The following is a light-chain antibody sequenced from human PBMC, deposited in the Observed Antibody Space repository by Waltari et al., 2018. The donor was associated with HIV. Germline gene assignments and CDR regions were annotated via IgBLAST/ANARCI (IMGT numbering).Light chain of an antibody. CDR2: AAS. J-gene: IGKJ1*01. CDR3: LQHNTYPWT. V-gene: IGKV1-17*01. Sequence: MTQSPATLSVSPGERGTITCRASQGIRNDLGWYQQKPGKAPKRLIYAASNLQRGVPSRFSGSGSGTEFTLTISSLQPEDFTSYYCLQHNTYPWTFGQGTKVEIK. CDR1: QGIRND.